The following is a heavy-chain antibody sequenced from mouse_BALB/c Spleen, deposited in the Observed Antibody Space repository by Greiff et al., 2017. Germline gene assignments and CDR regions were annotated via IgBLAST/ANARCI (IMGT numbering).Heavy chain of an antibody. J-gene: IGHJ4*01. CDR3: ASTVVGAMDY. V-gene: IGHV2-6-4*01. Sequence: VMLVESGPGLVAPSQSLSITCTVSGFSLSRYSVHWVRQPPGKGLEWLGMIWGGGSTDYNSALTSILSISKDNSKSQVFLKMNSLQTGDTAMCYCASTVVGAMDYWGQGTSVTVSA. CDR1: GFSLSRYS. D-gene: IGHD1-1*01. CDR2: IWGGGST.